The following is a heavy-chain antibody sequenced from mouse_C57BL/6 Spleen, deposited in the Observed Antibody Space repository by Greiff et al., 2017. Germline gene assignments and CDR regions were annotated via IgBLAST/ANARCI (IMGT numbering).Heavy chain of an antibody. CDR3: ATLTGVFAY. CDR1: GFSLTSYG. J-gene: IGHJ3*01. CDR2: IWSGGST. V-gene: IGHV2-2*01. Sequence: VQLQQSGPGLVQPSQSLSITCTVSGFSLTSYGVHWVRQSPGKGLEWLGVIWSGGSTDYNAAFISRLSISKDNSKSQVFFKMNSLQADDTAIYYCATLTGVFAYWGQGTLVTVSA. D-gene: IGHD4-1*01.